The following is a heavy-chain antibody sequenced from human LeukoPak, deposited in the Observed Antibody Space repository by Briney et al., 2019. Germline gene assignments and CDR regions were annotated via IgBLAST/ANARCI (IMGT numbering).Heavy chain of an antibody. CDR1: GFTFDDYA. CDR2: ISWNSGTI. Sequence: GGSLRLSCTASGFTFDDYAMHWVRQVPGKGLEWVSGISWNSGTINYADSVKGRFTISRDNAKNSLYLQMNSLRAEDTALYYCAKLKASAGGFDYWGQGTLVTVSS. D-gene: IGHD3-16*01. J-gene: IGHJ4*02. CDR3: AKLKASAGGFDY. V-gene: IGHV3-9*01.